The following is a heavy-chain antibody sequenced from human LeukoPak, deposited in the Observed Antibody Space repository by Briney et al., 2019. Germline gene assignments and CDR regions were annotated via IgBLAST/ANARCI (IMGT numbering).Heavy chain of an antibody. Sequence: ASVKVSCKTSGYTFTGYYMHWVRQAPAQGHEWMGWINPNTGGTNYVQKFQGRVTMTRDTSISTAYMELSRLTSDDTGVYYCARVPGYSGYGLPFDFWGQGTLVTVSS. CDR2: INPNTGGT. D-gene: IGHD5-12*01. CDR3: ARVPGYSGYGLPFDF. V-gene: IGHV1-2*02. CDR1: GYTFTGYY. J-gene: IGHJ4*02.